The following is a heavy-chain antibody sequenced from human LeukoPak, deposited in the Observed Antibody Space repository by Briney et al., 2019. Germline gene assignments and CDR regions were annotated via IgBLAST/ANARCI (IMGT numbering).Heavy chain of an antibody. CDR3: ARVVAALDPFYI. Sequence: SETLSLTCTVSGDSISSSSYYWGWIRQPPGKGLEWIGSIYYSGSTYYNPSLKSRVTISVDTSKNQFSLNLSSVTAADTSVYHCARVVAALDPFYIWGQGTMVTVSS. CDR1: GDSISSSSYY. V-gene: IGHV4-39*01. CDR2: IYYSGST. D-gene: IGHD2-15*01. J-gene: IGHJ3*02.